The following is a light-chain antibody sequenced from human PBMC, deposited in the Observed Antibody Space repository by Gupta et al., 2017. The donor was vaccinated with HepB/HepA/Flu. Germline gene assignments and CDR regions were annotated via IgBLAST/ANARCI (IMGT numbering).Light chain of an antibody. CDR3: QAWDSSADVV. Sequence: SYELPQPPSVSVSPGQTASITCSGDKLGDKYACWYQQKPGQSPVLVIYQDSKRPSGIPERFSGSNSGNTATPTISGTQAMDEADYYCQAWDSSADVVFGGGTKLTVL. J-gene: IGLJ2*01. V-gene: IGLV3-1*01. CDR2: QDS. CDR1: KLGDKY.